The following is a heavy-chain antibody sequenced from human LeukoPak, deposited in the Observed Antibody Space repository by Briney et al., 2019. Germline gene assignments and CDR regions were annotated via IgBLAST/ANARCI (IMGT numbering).Heavy chain of an antibody. J-gene: IGHJ3*02. CDR1: GFSFSHYW. Sequence: GGSLRLSCAASGFSFSHYWMHWVRQAPGKGLEWVSAISGSGGSTYYADSVKGRFTISRDNSKNTLYLQMNSLRAEDTAVYYCAKYYCGDCRALNAFDIWGQGTMVTVSS. D-gene: IGHD2-21*01. CDR2: ISGSGGST. V-gene: IGHV3-23*01. CDR3: AKYYCGDCRALNAFDI.